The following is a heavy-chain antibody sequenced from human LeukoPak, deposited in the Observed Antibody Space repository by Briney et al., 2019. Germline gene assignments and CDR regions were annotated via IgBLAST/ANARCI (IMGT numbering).Heavy chain of an antibody. CDR3: ARGTIAAAGYYYFDY. CDR2: IKQDGSEK. D-gene: IGHD6-13*01. Sequence: GGSLRLSCVDSGFTFTFSTFGMHWVRQAPGKGLEWVANIKQDGSEKYYVDSVKGRFTISRDNAKNSLYLQMNSQRAEDTAVYYCARGTIAAAGYYYFDYWGQGTQVTVSS. V-gene: IGHV3-7*04. J-gene: IGHJ4*02. CDR1: GFTFTFSTFG.